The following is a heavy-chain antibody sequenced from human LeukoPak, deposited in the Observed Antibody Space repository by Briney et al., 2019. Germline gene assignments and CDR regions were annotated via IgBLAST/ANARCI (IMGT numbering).Heavy chain of an antibody. D-gene: IGHD5-18*01. V-gene: IGHV4-59*01. J-gene: IGHJ4*02. CDR3: ARGYNYGLRAFDY. Sequence: PSETLSLTCTVYGGSISSYYWSWIRQPPGKGLEWIGYIYYSGSTNYNPSLKSRVTMSVDTSRNQFSLKLSSVTAADTAVYYCARGYNYGLRAFDYWGQGTLVTVSS. CDR2: IYYSGST. CDR1: GGSISSYY.